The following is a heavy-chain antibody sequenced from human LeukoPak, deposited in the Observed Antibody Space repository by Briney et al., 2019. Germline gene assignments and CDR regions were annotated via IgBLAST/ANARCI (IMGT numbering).Heavy chain of an antibody. CDR1: GYTFTGYY. D-gene: IGHD6-19*01. CDR3: ARVGGPGYSSGWYGY. J-gene: IGHJ4*02. Sequence: ASVKVSCKASGYTFTGYYLHCVRQAPGQGLEWMGWINPNSGGTNYAQKFQGRVTMTRDTSISTAYMEVSRLRSDDTAVYYCARVGGPGYSSGWYGYWGQGTLVTVSS. V-gene: IGHV1-2*02. CDR2: INPNSGGT.